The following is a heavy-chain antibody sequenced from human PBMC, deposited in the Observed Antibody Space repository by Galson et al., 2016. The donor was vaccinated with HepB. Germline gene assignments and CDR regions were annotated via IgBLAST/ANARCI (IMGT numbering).Heavy chain of an antibody. CDR3: ARDVQFRFDF. CDR2: ISANSGNT. J-gene: IGHJ4*02. V-gene: IGHV1-18*01. Sequence: SVKVSCKASGYTFTSYDINWVRQASGQGLEWMGWISANSGNTSYAQKFQDRVTMTRDTSASTVYMDLRSLRSDDTAVYYCARDVQFRFDFWGQGTLVTVSS. CDR1: GYTFTSYD. D-gene: IGHD5-24*01.